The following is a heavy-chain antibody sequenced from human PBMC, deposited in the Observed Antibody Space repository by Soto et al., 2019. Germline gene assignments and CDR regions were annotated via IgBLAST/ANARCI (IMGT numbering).Heavy chain of an antibody. CDR1: NGSISSSNYH. V-gene: IGHV4-39*01. D-gene: IGHD6-19*01. Sequence: QLQLQESGPGLVKPSETLSLTCTVCNGSISSSNYHWGWIRQAPGKGLECIGSIYYSGTTYYNPSLKIRVTISVETSKNQFSLKLSSVTAADTAVYYCARRKHGDSSGWGEFDYWGQGTLVTVSS. J-gene: IGHJ4*02. CDR2: IYYSGTT. CDR3: ARRKHGDSSGWGEFDY.